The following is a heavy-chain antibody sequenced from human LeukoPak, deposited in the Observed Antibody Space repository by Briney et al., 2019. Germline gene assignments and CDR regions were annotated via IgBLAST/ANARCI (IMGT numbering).Heavy chain of an antibody. Sequence: SETLSLTCTVSGGSISSYYWGWIRQPPGKGLEWIGRIYYSGSTYYNPSLKSRVTISADTSKNQFSLKLSSVTAADTAVYYCARRNRYSSSSGDWFDPWGQGTLVTVSS. V-gene: IGHV4-39*01. CDR2: IYYSGST. D-gene: IGHD6-13*01. CDR1: GGSISSYY. CDR3: ARRNRYSSSSGDWFDP. J-gene: IGHJ5*02.